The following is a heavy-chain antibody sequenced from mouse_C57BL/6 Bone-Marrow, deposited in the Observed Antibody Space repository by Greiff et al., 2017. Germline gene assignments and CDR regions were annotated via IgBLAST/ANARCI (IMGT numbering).Heavy chain of an antibody. D-gene: IGHD1-1*01. CDR1: GYTFTSYD. Sequence: QVQLQQSGPELVKPGASVKLSCKASGYTFTSYDINWVKQRPGQGLEWIGWIYPRDGSTKYNEKFKGKATLTVDTSSSTAYMELHSLTSEDSAVYFCGRDYGSSDWYFDVWGTGTTVTVSS. CDR2: IYPRDGST. J-gene: IGHJ1*03. V-gene: IGHV1-85*01. CDR3: GRDYGSSDWYFDV.